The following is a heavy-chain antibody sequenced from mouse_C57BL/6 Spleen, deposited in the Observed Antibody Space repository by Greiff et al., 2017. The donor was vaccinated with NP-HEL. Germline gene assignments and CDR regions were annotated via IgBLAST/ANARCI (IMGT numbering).Heavy chain of an antibody. V-gene: IGHV1-52*01. CDR3: ARYDITTVVATREYFDV. CDR2: IDPSDSET. Sequence: QVQLQQSGAELVRPGSSVKLSCKASGYTFTSYWMHWVKQRPIQGLEWIGNIDPSDSETPYNHKFKDKATLTVDKSSSTAYMQLSSLISEVSAVYYCARYDITTVVATREYFDVWGTGTTVTVSS. J-gene: IGHJ1*03. D-gene: IGHD1-1*01. CDR1: GYTFTSYW.